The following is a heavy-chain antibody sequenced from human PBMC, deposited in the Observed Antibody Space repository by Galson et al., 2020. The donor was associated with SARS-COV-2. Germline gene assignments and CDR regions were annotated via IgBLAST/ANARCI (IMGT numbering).Heavy chain of an antibody. J-gene: IGHJ4*02. D-gene: IGHD3-22*01. CDR1: GFTFNTYD. Sequence: GGSLRLSCAASGFTFNTYDMILVRQAPGKGLEWVSSISSSRCYIYYADSVRGRFTVSRDNARNSLFLQMDSLRAEDTAVYYCARNPTGRYDTSVFDFWGQGTLVTVSS. CDR3: ARNPTGRYDTSVFDF. V-gene: IGHV3-21*01. CDR2: ISSSRCYI.